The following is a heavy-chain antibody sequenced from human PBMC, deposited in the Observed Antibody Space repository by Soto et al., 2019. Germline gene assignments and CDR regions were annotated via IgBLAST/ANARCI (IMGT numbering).Heavy chain of an antibody. CDR1: GFTFSSYG. D-gene: IGHD2-15*01. J-gene: IGHJ5*02. CDR2: IWYDGSNK. V-gene: IGHV3-33*01. CDR3: ARDIVVVVAASPGAWFDP. Sequence: GGSLRLSCAASGFTFSSYGMHWVRQAPGKGLEWVAVIWYDGSNKYYADSVKGRFTISRDNSKNTLYLQMNSLRAEDTAVYYCARDIVVVVAASPGAWFDPWGQGTLVTVSS.